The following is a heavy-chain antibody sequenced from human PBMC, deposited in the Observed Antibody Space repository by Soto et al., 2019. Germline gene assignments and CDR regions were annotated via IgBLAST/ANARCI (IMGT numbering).Heavy chain of an antibody. D-gene: IGHD6-13*01. CDR2: ISSSSSTI. Sequence: GGSLRLSCAASGFTFSSYNMNWVRQAPGKGLEWVSYISSSSSTIYYADSVKGRFTISRDNAKNSLYLQMNSLRAEDTAVYYCARVWVSMAAAGSFDYWGQGTLVTVSS. J-gene: IGHJ4*02. CDR3: ARVWVSMAAAGSFDY. CDR1: GFTFSSYN. V-gene: IGHV3-48*01.